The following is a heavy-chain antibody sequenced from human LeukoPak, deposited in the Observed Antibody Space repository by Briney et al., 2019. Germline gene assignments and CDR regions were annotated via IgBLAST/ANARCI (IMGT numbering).Heavy chain of an antibody. CDR3: VAMLRGVDH. CDR2: IRNKVNSHTT. CDR1: GFAFSAHY. D-gene: IGHD3-10*01. J-gene: IGHJ4*02. Sequence: GGSLRLYCAASGFAFSAHYMDWVRQAPGQGLEWVGRIRNKVNSHTTEYSASVKGRFTISRDDSTNSVYLQMSSLKTEDTAVYYCVAMLRGVDHWGQGTLVSVSS. V-gene: IGHV3-72*01.